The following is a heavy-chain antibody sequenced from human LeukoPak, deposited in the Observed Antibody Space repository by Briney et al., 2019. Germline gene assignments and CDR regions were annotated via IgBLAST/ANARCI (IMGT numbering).Heavy chain of an antibody. J-gene: IGHJ6*02. V-gene: IGHV3-23*01. CDR1: GFTFSSYA. D-gene: IGHD3-22*01. CDR2: ISGSGGST. CDR3: AKDEWPRYYYDSSGYFPCYGMDV. Sequence: GGSLRLSCAASGFTFSSYAMSWVRQAPGKGLEWVSAISGSGGSTYYADSVKGRFTISRDNSKNTLYLQMNSLRAEDTAVYYCAKDEWPRYYYDSSGYFPCYGMDVWGQGTTVTVSS.